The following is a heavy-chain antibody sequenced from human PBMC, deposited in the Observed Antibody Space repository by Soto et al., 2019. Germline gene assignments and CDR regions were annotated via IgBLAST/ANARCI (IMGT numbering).Heavy chain of an antibody. Sequence: SGPTLVNPTETLALTCTFSGFSLTSPGMCVSWIRQSPGKALEWLALIERDDDDKYYSTSLKTRLTISKDTRKNQVVLTMANMEPADTATYYCARSIRGPRRFNGMDVWGQGTTVTVSS. CDR2: IERDDDDK. CDR1: GFSLTSPGMC. V-gene: IGHV2-70*13. D-gene: IGHD1-20*01. CDR3: ARSIRGPRRFNGMDV. J-gene: IGHJ6*02.